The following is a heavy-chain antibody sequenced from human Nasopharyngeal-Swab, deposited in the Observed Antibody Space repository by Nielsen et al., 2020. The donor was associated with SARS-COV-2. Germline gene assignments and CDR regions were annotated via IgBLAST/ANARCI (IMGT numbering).Heavy chain of an antibody. CDR1: GFTFGSYG. Sequence: GGSLRLSCAASGFTFGSYGMHWVRQAPGKGLEWVAVISYDGSNKYYADSVKGRFTISRDNSKNTLYLQMNSLRAEDTAVYYCAREGGLVRFWDYWGQGTLVTVSS. J-gene: IGHJ4*02. D-gene: IGHD3-10*01. CDR2: ISYDGSNK. V-gene: IGHV3-30*03. CDR3: AREGGLVRFWDY.